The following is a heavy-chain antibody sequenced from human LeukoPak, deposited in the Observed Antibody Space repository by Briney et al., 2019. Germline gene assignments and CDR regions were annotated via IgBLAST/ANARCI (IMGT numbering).Heavy chain of an antibody. V-gene: IGHV3-23*01. Sequence: GGSLRLSCAASGFTFSIYAMSWVRQAPGKGLEWVSAITDSGGDTYHADSVKGRLTISRDNSKNTLYLQVNSLRVEDTAVYYCAKGSSSSRPYYFDFWGQGTLVTVSS. CDR2: ITDSGGDT. CDR1: GFTFSIYA. CDR3: AKGSSSSRPYYFDF. J-gene: IGHJ4*02. D-gene: IGHD6-6*01.